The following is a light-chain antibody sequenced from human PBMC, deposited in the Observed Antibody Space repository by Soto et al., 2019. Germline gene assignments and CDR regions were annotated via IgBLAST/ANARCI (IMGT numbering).Light chain of an antibody. J-gene: IGKJ2*01. V-gene: IGKV3-20*01. CDR1: QSVSSSY. Sequence: EIVLTQSPGTLSLSPGERATLSCRASQSVSSSYLAWYQQKPGQAPRLLIYGASSRATGIPDRFSGSGSGNDVTLTISTLEPEDFAVYYCQQYGSSPLVTFGQGTKLEIK. CDR2: GAS. CDR3: QQYGSSPLVT.